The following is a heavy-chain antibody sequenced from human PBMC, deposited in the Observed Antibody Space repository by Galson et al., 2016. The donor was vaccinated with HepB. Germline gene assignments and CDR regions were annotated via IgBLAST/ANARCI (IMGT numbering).Heavy chain of an antibody. Sequence: SLRLSCAATGFTISSNFLSWVRQAPGKGLEWVSVIYTGGYTYYADSVEGRFTISRHHSKNTLYLEMNNLRREDTAVYYCARGPAFSGDHAFGYYGLDVWGPGTTVTVSS. D-gene: IGHD4-17*01. CDR1: GFTISSNF. V-gene: IGHV3-53*04. J-gene: IGHJ6*02. CDR2: IYTGGYT. CDR3: ARGPAFSGDHAFGYYGLDV.